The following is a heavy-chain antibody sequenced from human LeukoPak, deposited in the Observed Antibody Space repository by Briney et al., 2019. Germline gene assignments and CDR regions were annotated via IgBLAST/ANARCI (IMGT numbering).Heavy chain of an antibody. V-gene: IGHV4-34*01. CDR2: INHSGST. CDR1: GGSFSGYY. J-gene: IGHJ6*02. D-gene: IGHD3-10*01. Sequence: SETLSLTRAVYGGSFSGYYWSWIRQPPGKGLEWIGEINHSGSTNYNPSLKSRVTISVDTSKNQFSLKLSSVTAADTAVYYCARVTMVRGVIITYTPSHAYGMDVWGQGTTVTVSS. CDR3: ARVTMVRGVIITYTPSHAYGMDV.